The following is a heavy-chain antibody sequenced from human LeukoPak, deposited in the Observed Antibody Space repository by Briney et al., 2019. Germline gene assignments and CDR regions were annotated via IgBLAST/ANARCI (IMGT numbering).Heavy chain of an antibody. CDR2: IRSDGSDE. Sequence: GGSLRLSCAASGFIFSSFGMHWVRQAPGRGLEWVAAIRSDGSDEYFADSVRGRFTISRDQSKSTMYLQMDTLRAEDTAVYYCARDPCRDKTCLDYWGQGTLVTVSS. V-gene: IGHV3-33*01. CDR1: GFIFSSFG. CDR3: ARDPCRDKTCLDY. J-gene: IGHJ4*02. D-gene: IGHD2-21*01.